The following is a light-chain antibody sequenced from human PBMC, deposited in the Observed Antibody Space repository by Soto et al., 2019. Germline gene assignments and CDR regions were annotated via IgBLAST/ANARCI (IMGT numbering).Light chain of an antibody. CDR1: QSTRSY. V-gene: IGKV1-39*01. Sequence: DIQLTQSPSSPSASVGDRVTITCRASQSTRSYLNWYQQKPGKAPKLLIYAASSLQTGVSSRFSGSGSGTDFTLTISNLQPEDFATYYCQQTSSTPTFGGGTKVDIK. J-gene: IGKJ4*01. CDR2: AAS. CDR3: QQTSSTPT.